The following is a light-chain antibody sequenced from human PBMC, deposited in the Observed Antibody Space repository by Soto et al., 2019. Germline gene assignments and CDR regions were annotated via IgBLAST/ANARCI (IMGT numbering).Light chain of an antibody. CDR2: GDS. Sequence: QSVLTQPPSASGTPGQRVTISCSGSRSNIGSYTVNWYQQLPGTDPKLLINGDSQRPSGVPDRFSGSKSGTSASLAISGLQSEDEADYYCSSWHGTMNGVVFGGGTKVTVL. CDR1: RSNIGSYT. V-gene: IGLV1-44*01. J-gene: IGLJ2*01. CDR3: SSWHGTMNGVV.